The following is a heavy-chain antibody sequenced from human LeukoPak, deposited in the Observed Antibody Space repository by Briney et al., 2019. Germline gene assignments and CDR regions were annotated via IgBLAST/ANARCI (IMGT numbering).Heavy chain of an antibody. V-gene: IGHV3-30*14. J-gene: IGHJ4*02. Sequence: GGSLRLSCVGSGFDFSSYTMNWVRQAPGKGLEWLTFISYNGRNEFYADSVKGRFTISRDNSKNTLYLQMSSLRVEDTAVYYCAREYYYGSGTYPYFDCWGQGTLVTVSS. CDR3: AREYYYGSGTYPYFDC. CDR1: GFDFSSYT. D-gene: IGHD3-10*01. CDR2: ISYNGRNE.